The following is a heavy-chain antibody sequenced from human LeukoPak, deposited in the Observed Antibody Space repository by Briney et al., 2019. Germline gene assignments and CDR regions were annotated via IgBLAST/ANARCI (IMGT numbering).Heavy chain of an antibody. CDR2: IYYNGNT. CDR1: GGSISSYY. Sequence: PSETLSLTCTVSGGSISSYYWSWIRQPPGKGLEWIGYIYYNGNTNYNPSFKSRVTMSVDTSKNHFSLNLTSVTAADTAVYYCARHCYSDGYNFDSWGQGTLVTVSS. CDR3: ARHCYSDGYNFDS. D-gene: IGHD5-24*01. V-gene: IGHV4-59*08. J-gene: IGHJ4*02.